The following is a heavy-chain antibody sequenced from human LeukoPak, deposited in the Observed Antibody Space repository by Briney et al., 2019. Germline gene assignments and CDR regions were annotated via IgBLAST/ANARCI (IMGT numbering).Heavy chain of an antibody. CDR2: IASDGNYR. CDR1: GFTFTNYG. CDR3: ANLPYNWNEYFDDY. V-gene: IGHV3-30*02. D-gene: IGHD1-1*01. J-gene: IGHJ4*02. Sequence: GGSLRLSCAASGFTFTNYGMQWVRQAPGKGLEWVAYIASDGNYRDYVDSVRGRLTVSRDNSKNTLYLQMDSLRAEDTAVYYCANLPYNWNEYFDDYWGQGTLVTVSS.